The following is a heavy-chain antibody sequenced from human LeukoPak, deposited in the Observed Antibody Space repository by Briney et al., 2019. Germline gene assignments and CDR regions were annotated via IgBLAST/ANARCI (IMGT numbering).Heavy chain of an antibody. CDR1: GFTFSSYA. J-gene: IGHJ4*02. CDR3: AKSPIAWHVFQY. Sequence: PGGSLRLSCAASGFTFSSYAVSWVRQAPGKGLEWVSAIGGRGNCIYHTDSVKGRFTLSRDNSKNTVYLEMNSLRVGDAAVYKCAKSPIAWHVFQYWGQGTLVTVPS. CDR2: IGGRGNCI. V-gene: IGHV3-23*01.